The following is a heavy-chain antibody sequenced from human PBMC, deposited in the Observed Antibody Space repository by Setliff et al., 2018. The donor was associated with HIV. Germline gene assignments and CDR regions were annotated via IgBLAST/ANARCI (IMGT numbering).Heavy chain of an antibody. CDR3: ARGRPDDSVGFGY. Sequence: PSETLSLTCTVSGGSISSHYWTWIRQPPGKGLERIGYISYSGSTNYNPSLKSRVTISVDTSKNQFSLKLSSVTASDTAVYYCARGRPDDSVGFGYWGQGTLVTVSS. V-gene: IGHV4-59*11. CDR2: ISYSGST. CDR1: GGSISSHY. D-gene: IGHD3-22*01. J-gene: IGHJ4*02.